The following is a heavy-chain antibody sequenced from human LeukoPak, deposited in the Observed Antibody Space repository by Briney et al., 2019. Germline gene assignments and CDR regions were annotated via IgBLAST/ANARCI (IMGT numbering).Heavy chain of an antibody. V-gene: IGHV3-53*01. CDR3: AGSGSYYRGAFDI. D-gene: IGHD1-26*01. CDR2: IYSGGST. CDR1: GFTVSSNY. Sequence: PGGSLRLSCAASGFTVSSNYMSWVRQAPGKGLEWVSVIYSGGSTYYADSVKGRFTISRDNSENTLYLQMNSLRAEDTAVYYCAGSGSYYRGAFDIWGQGTMVTVSS. J-gene: IGHJ3*02.